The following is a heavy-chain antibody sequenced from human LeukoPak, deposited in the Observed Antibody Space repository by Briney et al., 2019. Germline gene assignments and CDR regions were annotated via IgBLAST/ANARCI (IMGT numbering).Heavy chain of an antibody. D-gene: IGHD2-15*01. Sequence: ASVKVFCKASGYTFTGYYMHWVRQAPGQGLEWMGWINPNSGGTNYAQKFQGRVTMTRDTSISTAYMELSRLRSDDTAVYYCARDLRVMVDAGFGGYYYYYGMDVWGQGTTVTVSS. J-gene: IGHJ6*02. CDR3: ARDLRVMVDAGFGGYYYYYGMDV. CDR1: GYTFTGYY. V-gene: IGHV1-2*02. CDR2: INPNSGGT.